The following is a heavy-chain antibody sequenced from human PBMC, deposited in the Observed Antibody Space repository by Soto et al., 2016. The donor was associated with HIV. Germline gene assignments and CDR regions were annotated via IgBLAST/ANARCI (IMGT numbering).Heavy chain of an antibody. D-gene: IGHD3-22*01. CDR1: GYTFTSYY. CDR3: AREGLGYYDSSGYYRDWYFDL. J-gene: IGHJ2*01. CDR2: INPSGGST. Sequence: QVQLVQSGAEVKKPGASVKVSCKASGYTFTSYYMHWVRQALGQGLDWMGIINPSGGSTTYARKFQGRVTMTRDTSTSTVYMELSSLRSEDTAVYYCAREGLGYYDSSGYYRDWYFDLWGRGTLVTVSS. V-gene: IGHV1-46*03.